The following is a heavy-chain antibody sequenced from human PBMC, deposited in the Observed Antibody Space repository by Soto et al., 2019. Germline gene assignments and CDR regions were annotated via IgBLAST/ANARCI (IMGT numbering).Heavy chain of an antibody. CDR3: ARGTIEIAGKDY. J-gene: IGHJ4*02. CDR1: GFTFSSHW. CDR2: MNQDGSEK. D-gene: IGHD6-13*01. V-gene: IGHV3-7*01. Sequence: EVQLVESGGGLVQPGGSLRLACAASGFTFSSHWMSWVRQAPGKGLEWVANMNQDGSEKKFMDSVKGRFTISRDNAKNSVDLQMDSLRVEDTAVYYCARGTIEIAGKDYWGQGTLVTVSS.